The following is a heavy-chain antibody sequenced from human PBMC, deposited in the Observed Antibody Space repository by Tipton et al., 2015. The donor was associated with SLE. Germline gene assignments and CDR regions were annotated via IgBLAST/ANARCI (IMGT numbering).Heavy chain of an antibody. CDR3: ARDVKEGIEY. D-gene: IGHD2/OR15-2a*01. CDR2: ISGYNGDT. CDR1: GYFFNGYG. V-gene: IGHV1-18*01. Sequence: QSGPEVKKPGASVKVSCKASGYFFNGYGISWVRRAPGQGLEWMGWISGYNGDTSYAQKFRGRVTMTTDTSTTTAYMEVRSLRSDDTAVYYCARDVKEGIEYWGQVSLVTVSS. J-gene: IGHJ4*02.